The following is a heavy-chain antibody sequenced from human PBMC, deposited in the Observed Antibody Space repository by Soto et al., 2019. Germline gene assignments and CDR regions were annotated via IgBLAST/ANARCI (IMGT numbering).Heavy chain of an antibody. CDR3: ARACDWWRGAGNDY. V-gene: IGHV3-23*01. CDR1: VFTFSSHA. D-gene: IGHD2-8*02. Sequence: GSLRLSCAASVFTFSSHAMSWVRQATGKGLEWVSTISSGGDNTYSADSVKGRFTISRDNSKNTLYLQMNSLRDEGTAVYYCARACDWWRGAGNDYWGQGTLVTVSS. CDR2: ISSGGDNT. J-gene: IGHJ4*02.